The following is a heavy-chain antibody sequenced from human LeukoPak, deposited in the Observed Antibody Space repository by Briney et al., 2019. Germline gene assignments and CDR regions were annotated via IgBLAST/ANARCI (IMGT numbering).Heavy chain of an antibody. J-gene: IGHJ4*02. CDR1: GYTFTNYG. V-gene: IGHV1-18*01. D-gene: IGHD4-17*01. CDR2: ISPYNGNT. Sequence: ASVKVSCKASGYTFTNYGITWVRQAPGQGLEWMGWISPYNGNTNYPQKLQGRVTMTTDTSTSTAYMELRSPRSDDTALYYCATEGGWQPTDYGDHVYWGQGTLVTVSS. CDR3: ATEGGWQPTDYGDHVY.